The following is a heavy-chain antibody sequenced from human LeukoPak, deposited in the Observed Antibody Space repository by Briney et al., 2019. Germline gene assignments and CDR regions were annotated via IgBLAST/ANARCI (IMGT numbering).Heavy chain of an antibody. CDR3: ARGSGSYDY. V-gene: IGHV3-30*02. CDR1: GFIFSSYG. Sequence: GGSLRLSCAASGFIFSSYGIHWVRQAPGKGLEWVAFIRYDGTNKYYADSVKGRFTISRDNAKNSLYLQMNSLRVEDTAVYYCARGSGSYDYWGQGTLVTVSS. CDR2: IRYDGTNK. J-gene: IGHJ4*02. D-gene: IGHD1-26*01.